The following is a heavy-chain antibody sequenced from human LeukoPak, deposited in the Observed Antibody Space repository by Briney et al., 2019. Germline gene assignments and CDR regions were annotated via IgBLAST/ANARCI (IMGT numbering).Heavy chain of an antibody. CDR3: ARGGTHFDY. CDR1: GCTVTSYD. CDR2: MNPNSGNT. Sequence: ASGKVAGKASGCTVTSYDINGGRQGTGQGLEWMGWMNPNSGNTGYAQKFQGRVTITRNTSISTAYMELSSLRSEDTAVYYCARGGTHFDYWGQGTLVTVSS. J-gene: IGHJ4*02. D-gene: IGHD3/OR15-3a*01. V-gene: IGHV1-8*03.